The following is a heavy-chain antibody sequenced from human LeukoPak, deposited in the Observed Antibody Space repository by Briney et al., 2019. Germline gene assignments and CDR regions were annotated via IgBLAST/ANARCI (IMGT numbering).Heavy chain of an antibody. D-gene: IGHD1-26*01. V-gene: IGHV3-7*03. J-gene: IGHJ4*02. CDR2: IKQDGSER. Sequence: GGSLRLSCAASGFTFSNYGMQWVRQAPGKGLEWVANIKQDGSERYYVDSVKGRFTISRDNAKNSVFLQMNSLRAEDTAVYYCARDPNLYSGTYDTYWGQGTLVTVSS. CDR3: ARDPNLYSGTYDTY. CDR1: GFTFSNYG.